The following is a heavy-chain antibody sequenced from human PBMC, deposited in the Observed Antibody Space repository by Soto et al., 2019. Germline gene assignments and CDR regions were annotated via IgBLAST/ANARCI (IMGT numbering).Heavy chain of an antibody. Sequence: QVQLVQSGDEVKKPGASVKVSGKASGYIFVNYGIAWVRQAPRQGLEWMGWISPYTGNTHSASKVQGRLTMTTDTPTSTAYMDLGSLTSDDTAVYYCVMVDNYVTPTPQDVWGQGTTVTVSS. D-gene: IGHD3-16*01. J-gene: IGHJ6*02. CDR1: GYIFVNYG. CDR2: ISPYTGNT. CDR3: VMVDNYVTPTPQDV. V-gene: IGHV1-18*01.